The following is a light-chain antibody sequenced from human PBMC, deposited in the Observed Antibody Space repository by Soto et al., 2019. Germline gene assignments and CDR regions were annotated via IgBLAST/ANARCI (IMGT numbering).Light chain of an antibody. J-gene: IGKJ1*01. CDR1: QSLLHSNGYIY. Sequence: DIVMTQSPLSLPVTPGEPASISCRSSQSLLHSNGYIYLDWYLQKPGQSPQLLMYLGSTRASGVPDRFSGSGSGTDFTLKISRVEAEDVGVYYCMQALQVPQTFGQGTKVEIK. V-gene: IGKV2-28*01. CDR2: LGS. CDR3: MQALQVPQT.